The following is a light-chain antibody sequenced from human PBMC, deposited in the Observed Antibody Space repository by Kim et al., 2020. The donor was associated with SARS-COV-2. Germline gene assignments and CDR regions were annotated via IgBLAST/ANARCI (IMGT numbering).Light chain of an antibody. CDR3: QQFSKWPLT. J-gene: IGKJ4*01. CDR1: QTVDRN. Sequence: PGERVTLSCRASQTVDRNLAWYQQKGGQPPRLLIYRASTRATDIPDRFSGIGSGTEFTLTIHSLRSEDSGNYYCQQFSKWPLTFGGGTKLEI. CDR2: RAS. V-gene: IGKV3-15*01.